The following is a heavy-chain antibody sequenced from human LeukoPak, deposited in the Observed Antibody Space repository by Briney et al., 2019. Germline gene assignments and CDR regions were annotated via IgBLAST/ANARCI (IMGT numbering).Heavy chain of an antibody. J-gene: IGHJ4*02. CDR2: ISYDGSNK. CDR3: AKVYYDSSGYWSGVGY. CDR1: GFTFSSYG. Sequence: GGSLRLSCAASGFTFSSYGMSWVRQAPGKGLEWVAVISYDGSNKYYADSVKGRFTISRDNSKNTLYLQMNSLRAEDTAVYYCAKVYYDSSGYWSGVGYWGQGTLVTVSS. D-gene: IGHD3-22*01. V-gene: IGHV3-30*18.